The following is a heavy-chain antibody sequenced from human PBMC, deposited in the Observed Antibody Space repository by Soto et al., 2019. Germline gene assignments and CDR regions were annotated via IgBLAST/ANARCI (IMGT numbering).Heavy chain of an antibody. V-gene: IGHV4-4*07. D-gene: IGHD4-17*01. CDR1: GGSISSYY. J-gene: IGHJ6*02. CDR2: IYTSGST. CDR3: ARDTRGSYGGNSYYYYSGMDV. Sequence: SETLSLTCTVSGGSISSYYWSWIRQPAGKGLEWIGRIYTSGSTNYNPSLKSRVTMSVDTSKNQFSLKLSSVTAADTAVYYCARDTRGSYGGNSYYYYSGMDVWGQGTMVPVSS.